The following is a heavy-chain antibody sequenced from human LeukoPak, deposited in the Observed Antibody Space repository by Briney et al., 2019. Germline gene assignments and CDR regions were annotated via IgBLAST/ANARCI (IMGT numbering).Heavy chain of an antibody. CDR3: AKDDSGSYYYSWFDP. CDR2: IRSKAYGGTT. D-gene: IGHD1-26*01. V-gene: IGHV3-49*03. CDR1: GFSYGDYA. Sequence: PGRSLRLSCAASGFSYGDYAMSWFRQAPGKGLEWVGFIRSKAYGGTTEYAASVKGRFTVSRDDSKSIAYLQMNSLRAEDTAVYYCAKDDSGSYYYSWFDPWGQGTLVTVSS. J-gene: IGHJ5*02.